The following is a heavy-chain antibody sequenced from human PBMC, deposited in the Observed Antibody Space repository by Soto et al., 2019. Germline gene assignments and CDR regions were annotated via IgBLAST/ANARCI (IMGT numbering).Heavy chain of an antibody. CDR1: GGTFSSYA. CDR2: IIPIFGTA. CDR3: XXXXXXXXYVGY. V-gene: IGHV1-69*01. J-gene: IGHJ4*02. D-gene: IGHD1-1*01. Sequence: QVQLVQSGAEVKKPGSSVKVSCKASGGTFSSYAISWVRQAPGQGLEWMGGIIPIFGTANYAQKFQGRVTITADESTXXXXXXXXXXXXXXXXXXXXXXXXXXXXYVGYWGQGTLVTVSS.